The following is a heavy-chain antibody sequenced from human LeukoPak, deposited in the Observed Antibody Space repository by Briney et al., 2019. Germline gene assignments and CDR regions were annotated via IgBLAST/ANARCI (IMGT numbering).Heavy chain of an antibody. D-gene: IGHD5-12*01. CDR1: GFTFGSYA. J-gene: IGHJ4*02. CDR2: ISGSGSAT. CDR3: ARESGYSFDY. V-gene: IGHV3-23*01. Sequence: GGSLRLSCAASGFTFGSYAMTWVRQAPGKGLEWVSAISGSGSATYYADSVKGRFTISRDNSRNTLFLQMSSLRAEDTAVYYCARESGYSFDYWGQGTLVTVPS.